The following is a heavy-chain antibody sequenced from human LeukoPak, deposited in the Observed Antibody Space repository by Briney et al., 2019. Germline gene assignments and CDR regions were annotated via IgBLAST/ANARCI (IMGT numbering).Heavy chain of an antibody. CDR2: ISAYNGNT. V-gene: IGHV1-18*01. Sequence: ASVKVSCKASGYTFTSYGISWVRQAPGQGLEWMGWISAYNGNTNYAQKLQGRVTMTTDTSTSTAYMELRSLRSDDTAVYFCARGHAPHMDYDTSGPPFEGAFDIWGQGTMVTVSS. J-gene: IGHJ3*02. CDR1: GYTFTSYG. CDR3: ARGHAPHMDYDTSGPPFEGAFDI. D-gene: IGHD3-22*01.